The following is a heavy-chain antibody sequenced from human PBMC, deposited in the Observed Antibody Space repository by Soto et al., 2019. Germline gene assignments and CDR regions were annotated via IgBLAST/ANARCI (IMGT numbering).Heavy chain of an antibody. D-gene: IGHD6-13*01. CDR2: IIPIFGTA. Sequence: QVQLVQSGAEVKKPGSSVKVSCKASGGTFSSYAISWVRQAPGQGLEWMGGIIPIFGTANYAQKFQGRVTITADESTSTAYMVLSSLRSEDTAVYYCASSAAAGTPPGGFDPWGQGTLVTVSS. V-gene: IGHV1-69*01. J-gene: IGHJ5*02. CDR3: ASSAAAGTPPGGFDP. CDR1: GGTFSSYA.